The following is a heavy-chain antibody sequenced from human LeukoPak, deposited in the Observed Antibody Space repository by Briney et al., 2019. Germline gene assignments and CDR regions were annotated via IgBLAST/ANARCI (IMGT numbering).Heavy chain of an antibody. V-gene: IGHV3-7*03. CDR3: AKDFRITMIVVVIMGLFDY. CDR2: IKQDGSEK. D-gene: IGHD3-22*01. J-gene: IGHJ4*02. Sequence: GGSLRLSCAASGFTFTSYWMTWVRQAPGKGLEWVANIKQDGSEKYYVDSVKGRFTISRDNAKNSLYLQMDSLRAEDTAVYYCAKDFRITMIVVVIMGLFDYWGQGTLVTVSS. CDR1: GFTFTSYW.